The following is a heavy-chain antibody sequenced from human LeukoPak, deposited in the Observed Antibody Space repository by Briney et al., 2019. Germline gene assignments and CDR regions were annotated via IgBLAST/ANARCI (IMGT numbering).Heavy chain of an antibody. CDR1: GFTFSSYW. Sequence: QTGGSLRLSCAASGFTFSSYWMSWVRQAPGKGLEWVANIHQDGGQKFYVDSVEGRFTISRDNAKDSVYLHMNSLRAEDTAVYYCAKDRGHYGSGSFLFDYWGQGTLVTVSS. J-gene: IGHJ4*02. V-gene: IGHV3-7*01. D-gene: IGHD3-10*01. CDR3: AKDRGHYGSGSFLFDY. CDR2: IHQDGGQK.